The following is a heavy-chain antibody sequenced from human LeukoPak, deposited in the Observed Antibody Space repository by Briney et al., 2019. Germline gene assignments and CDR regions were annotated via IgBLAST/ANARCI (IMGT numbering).Heavy chain of an antibody. J-gene: IGHJ4*02. Sequence: SVKVSCKASGGTFISYAISWVRQAPGQGLEWMGGIIPIFGTANYAQKFQGRVTITTDESTSTAYMGLSSLRSEDTAVYYCARVAVAGTGVDYWGQGTLVTVSS. D-gene: IGHD6-19*01. CDR1: GGTFISYA. CDR3: ARVAVAGTGVDY. CDR2: IIPIFGTA. V-gene: IGHV1-69*05.